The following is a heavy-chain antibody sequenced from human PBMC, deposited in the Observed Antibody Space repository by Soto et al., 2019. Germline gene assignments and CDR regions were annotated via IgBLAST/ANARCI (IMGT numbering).Heavy chain of an antibody. Sequence: QVQLVQSGAEVKKPGASVKVSCKASGYTFTSYAIHWVRQAPGQRIEWMGWINAGNGNTKYSQNFQGRVTITRDTSANTAYMELSSLGSEDTAVFYCWSDLRPGGWSGANYGMDVWGQGTALTVSS. CDR1: GYTFTSYA. D-gene: IGHD3-3*01. J-gene: IGHJ6*02. CDR2: INAGNGNT. CDR3: WSDLRPGGWSGANYGMDV. V-gene: IGHV1-3*01.